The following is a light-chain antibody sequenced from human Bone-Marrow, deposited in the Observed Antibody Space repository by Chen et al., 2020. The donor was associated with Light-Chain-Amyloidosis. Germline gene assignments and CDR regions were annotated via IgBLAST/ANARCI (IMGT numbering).Light chain of an antibody. CDR3: QVWDRSSDRPV. CDR2: DDS. V-gene: IGLV3-21*02. Sequence: SYVLTQPSSVSVAPGQTATIACGGNNIGSTSVHWYQQTPGQAPLLVVYDDSDRPSGIPERGSGCNAGNTATLTISRGEDGDEADYYWQVWDRSSDRPVFGGGTKLTVL. CDR1: NIGSTS. J-gene: IGLJ3*02.